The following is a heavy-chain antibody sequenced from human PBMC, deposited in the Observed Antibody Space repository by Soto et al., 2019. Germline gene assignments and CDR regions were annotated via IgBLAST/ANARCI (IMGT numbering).Heavy chain of an antibody. CDR2: VIPLFDTA. CDR1: GGIFTNNA. Sequence: QVQVVQSGAEVKKPGSSVKVSCKVSGGIFTNNAISWVRQAPGQGLEWLGGVIPLFDTAYYAQIFRGRLRISADRATTPAYMGVSGLKPADTAVYFCATGGHNDGYNFYHGMDVWGQGTTVTVS. CDR3: ATGGHNDGYNFYHGMDV. D-gene: IGHD5-18*01. J-gene: IGHJ6*02. V-gene: IGHV1-69*01.